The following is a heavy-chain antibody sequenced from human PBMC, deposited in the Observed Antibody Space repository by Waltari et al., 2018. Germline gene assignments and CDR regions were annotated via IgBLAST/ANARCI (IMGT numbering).Heavy chain of an antibody. CDR3: ARGFGDRVSDY. D-gene: IGHD3-16*01. V-gene: IGHV4-59*01. CDR1: GGSISSYY. CDR2: IYYSGST. Sequence: QVQLQESGPGLVKPSETLSLTCTVSGGSISSYYWSWIRQPPGKGLEWIGYIYYSGSTNYNPSLKRRVTISVDTSKNQFSLKLSSVTAADTAVYYCARGFGDRVSDYWGQGTLVTVSS. J-gene: IGHJ4*02.